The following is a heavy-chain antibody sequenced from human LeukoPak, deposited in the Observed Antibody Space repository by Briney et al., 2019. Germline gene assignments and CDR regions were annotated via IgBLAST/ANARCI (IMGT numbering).Heavy chain of an antibody. J-gene: IGHJ4*02. CDR1: GYTFTSYD. CDR3: ARVSQRRFLEWSRRRERASFDY. V-gene: IGHV1-8*01. CDR2: MNPNSGNT. D-gene: IGHD3-3*01. Sequence: ASVKVSCKASGYTFTSYDINWVRQATGQGLEWMGWMNPNSGNTGYAQKFQGRVTMTRNTSISTAYMELSSLKSEDTAVYYCARVSQRRFLEWSRRRERASFDYWGQGTLVTVSS.